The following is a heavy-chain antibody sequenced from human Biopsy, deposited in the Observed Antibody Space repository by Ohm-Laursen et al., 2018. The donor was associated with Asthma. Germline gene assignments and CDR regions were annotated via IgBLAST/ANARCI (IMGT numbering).Heavy chain of an antibody. D-gene: IGHD1-1*01. J-gene: IGHJ3*02. CDR1: GFGFSNFA. V-gene: IGHV3-30*06. CDR3: VRDGTDDAFDI. CDR2: ISKDASTQ. Sequence: SLRLSCAATGFGFSNFAIHWVRQAPGKGLEWVGVISKDASTQDYADSVKGRFTMARDNSKNTLDLQMNSLREEDTAVYYCVRDGTDDAFDIWGQGTVVSVSS.